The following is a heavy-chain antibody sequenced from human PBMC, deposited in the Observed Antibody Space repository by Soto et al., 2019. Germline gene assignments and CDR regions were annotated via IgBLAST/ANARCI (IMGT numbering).Heavy chain of an antibody. Sequence: SVNGSCNASAGTFSSYSISWVRQAPGQGLEWMGGIIPIFGTANYAQKFQGRVTITADESTSTAYMELSSLRSEDTAVYYCARVGGRYFDWSGGWFDPWGQGTLVTV. V-gene: IGHV1-69*13. CDR1: AGTFSSYS. CDR2: IIPIFGTA. D-gene: IGHD3-9*01. CDR3: ARVGGRYFDWSGGWFDP. J-gene: IGHJ5*02.